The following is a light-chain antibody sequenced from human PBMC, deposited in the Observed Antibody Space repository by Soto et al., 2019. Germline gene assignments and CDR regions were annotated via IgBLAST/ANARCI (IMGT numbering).Light chain of an antibody. V-gene: IGKV3-20*01. CDR3: QQYGSSPWT. CDR2: GAS. J-gene: IGKJ1*01. Sequence: EIVLTQSPGTLSLCPGERATLSCRASQSVSSSFLAWYQQKPGQAPRLLIYGASIRATGIPDRFSGSGSGTDFTLTISRVEPEDFAVYYCQQYGSSPWTFGQGTKVEIK. CDR1: QSVSSSF.